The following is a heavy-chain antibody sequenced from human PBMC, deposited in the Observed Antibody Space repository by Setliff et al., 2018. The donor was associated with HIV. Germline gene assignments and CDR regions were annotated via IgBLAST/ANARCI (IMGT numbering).Heavy chain of an antibody. J-gene: IGHJ4*02. D-gene: IGHD5-18*01. CDR2: IYYSGRT. V-gene: IGHV4-31*01. CDR1: GDSISSAGYY. CDR3: ARGGYGYTSDYFDY. Sequence: PSETLSLTCTVSGDSISSAGYYWNWIRQRPETGLEWIGYIYYSGRTFYNPSLKSQISISVDTSKNHFSLKLKSVTAADTAVYYCARGGYGYTSDYFDYWGQGILVTVSS.